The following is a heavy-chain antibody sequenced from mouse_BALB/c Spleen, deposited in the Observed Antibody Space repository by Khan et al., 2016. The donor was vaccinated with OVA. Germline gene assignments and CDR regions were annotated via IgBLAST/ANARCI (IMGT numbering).Heavy chain of an antibody. CDR2: INPSNGDT. V-gene: IGHV1-53*01. CDR3: TKSGYGSFAY. CDR1: GYTFTSYY. Sequence: VQLQESGAELVKPGASVRLSCKASGYTFTSYYLYWVKQRPGQGLEWLGDINPSNGDTNFNEKFKSKATLTVDKSSSTAYIHLNSLTSDDYAVYYCTKSGYGSFAYWGQGTLVTVSA. D-gene: IGHD2-2*01. J-gene: IGHJ3*01.